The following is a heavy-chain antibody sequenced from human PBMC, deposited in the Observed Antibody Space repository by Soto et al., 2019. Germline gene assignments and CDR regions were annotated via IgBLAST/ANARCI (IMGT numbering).Heavy chain of an antibody. CDR1: GFTFSSYG. CDR2: IWYDGSNK. J-gene: IGHJ3*02. CDR3: AGGPAFAAFDI. Sequence: GGSLRLSCAASGFTFSSYGMHWVRQAPGKGLEWVAVIWYDGSNKYYADSVKGRFTISRDNSKNTLYLQMNSLRAEDTAVYYCAGGPAFAAFDIWGQGTMVTVSS. V-gene: IGHV3-33*01.